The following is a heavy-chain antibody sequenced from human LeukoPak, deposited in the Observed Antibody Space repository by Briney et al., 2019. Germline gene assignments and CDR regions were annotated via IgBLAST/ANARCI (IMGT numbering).Heavy chain of an antibody. D-gene: IGHD3-3*01. CDR1: GGSTSSYY. J-gene: IGHJ6*02. CDR2: IYYSGST. V-gene: IGHV4-59*01. CDR3: ARGPITIFGVVIIQDGMDV. Sequence: SETLSLTCTVSGGSTSSYYWSWIRQPPGKGLEWIGYIYYSGSTNYNPSLKSRVTISVDTSKNQFSLKLSSVTAADTAVYYCARGPITIFGVVIIQDGMDVWGQGTTVTVSS.